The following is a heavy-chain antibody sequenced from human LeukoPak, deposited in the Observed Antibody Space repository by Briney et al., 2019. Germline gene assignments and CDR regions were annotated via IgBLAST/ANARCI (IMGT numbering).Heavy chain of an antibody. CDR3: ARDPVPTSSWYENYFDY. Sequence: GRSLRLSCAASGFTFSSYAMHWVRQAPGKGLEWVAVISYDGSNKYYADSVKGRFTISRDNAKNTLYLQMNSLRAEDTAVYYCARDPVPTSSWYENYFDYWGQGTLVTVSS. V-gene: IGHV3-30-3*01. CDR2: ISYDGSNK. CDR1: GFTFSSYA. D-gene: IGHD6-13*01. J-gene: IGHJ4*02.